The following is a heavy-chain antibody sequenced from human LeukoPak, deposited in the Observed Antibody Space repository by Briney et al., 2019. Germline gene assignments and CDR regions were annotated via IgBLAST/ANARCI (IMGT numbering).Heavy chain of an antibody. Sequence: MLGECLKISCKCSGYSFTSYWIGWVRQMPGKGLEWMGIISPGDSKTIYSPSFQGQVTISADKSISTAYLQWSSLKASGTAMYYCARLRGSGYDRFDYWGQGTLVTVSS. CDR2: ISPGDSKT. J-gene: IGHJ4*02. CDR1: GYSFTSYW. D-gene: IGHD5-12*01. CDR3: ARLRGSGYDRFDY. V-gene: IGHV5-51*01.